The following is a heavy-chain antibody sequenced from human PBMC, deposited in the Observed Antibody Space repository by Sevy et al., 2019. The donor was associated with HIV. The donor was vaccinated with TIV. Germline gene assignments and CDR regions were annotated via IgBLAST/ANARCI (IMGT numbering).Heavy chain of an antibody. CDR1: GFTFSSYW. J-gene: IGHJ4*02. V-gene: IGHV3-74*03. CDR2: IKSDGSST. D-gene: IGHD6-13*01. Sequence: GGSLRLSCAVSGFTFSSYWMHWVRQAPGRGPVWVSRIKSDGSSTKYADSVKGRFTISRDNAKNTLYLQMNSLRAEDTAVYYCARDPWLYSSSWSFDYWGQGTLVTVSS. CDR3: ARDPWLYSSSWSFDY.